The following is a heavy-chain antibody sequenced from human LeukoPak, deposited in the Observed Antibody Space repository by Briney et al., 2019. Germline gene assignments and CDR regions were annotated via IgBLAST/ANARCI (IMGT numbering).Heavy chain of an antibody. D-gene: IGHD1-26*01. V-gene: IGHV3-30*02. CDR2: IRYDGSNK. CDR1: GFTFSSYG. J-gene: IGHJ4*02. CDR3: AMAEWETYEVRNDY. Sequence: GGSLRLSCAASGFTFSSYGMHWVRQAPGKGLEWVAFIRYDGSNKYYADSVKGRFTISRDNSKNTLYLQMNSLRAEDTAVYYCAMAEWETYEVRNDYWGQGTLVTVSS.